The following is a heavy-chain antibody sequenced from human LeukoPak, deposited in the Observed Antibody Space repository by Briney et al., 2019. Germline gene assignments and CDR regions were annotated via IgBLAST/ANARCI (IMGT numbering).Heavy chain of an antibody. J-gene: IGHJ5*02. Sequence: PGGSLRLSCAASGFTFSSYWMHWVRHAPGKGLVWVSRINSDGSSTSYADSVKGRFTISRDNAKNTLYLQMNSLRAEDTAVYYCARDPVAPRYCSSTSCYDSRGWFDPWGQGTLVTVSS. CDR2: INSDGSST. CDR1: GFTFSSYW. CDR3: ARDPVAPRYCSSTSCYDSRGWFDP. D-gene: IGHD2-2*01. V-gene: IGHV3-74*01.